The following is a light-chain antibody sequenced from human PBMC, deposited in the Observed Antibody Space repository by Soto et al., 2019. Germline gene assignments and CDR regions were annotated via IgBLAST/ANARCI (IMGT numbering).Light chain of an antibody. CDR3: QQYVSSPRT. CDR2: AHS. Sequence: IVLTQSPGTLSLSQGESATLSCRASQSVSCRYLAWYQQTPGQAPRLLLYAHSSRSTGTPDRFSGTGSGADVTLTISRLDPKDFAVYYCQQYVSSPRTVGQVTKLDIK. V-gene: IGKV3-20*01. CDR1: QSVSCRY. J-gene: IGKJ1*01.